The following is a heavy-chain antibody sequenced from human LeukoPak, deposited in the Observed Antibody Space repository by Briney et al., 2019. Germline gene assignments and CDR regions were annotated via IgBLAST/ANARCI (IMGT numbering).Heavy chain of an antibody. D-gene: IGHD3-22*01. CDR3: ARDQSPTYYYDSRDPPDAFDI. Sequence: SETLSLTCAVYGGSFSGYYWSWIRQPPGKGLEWIGEINHSGSTNYNPSLKSRVTISVDTSKNQFSLKLSSVTAADTAVYYCARDQSPTYYYDSRDPPDAFDIWGQGTMVTVSS. V-gene: IGHV4-34*01. CDR1: GGSFSGYY. CDR2: INHSGST. J-gene: IGHJ3*02.